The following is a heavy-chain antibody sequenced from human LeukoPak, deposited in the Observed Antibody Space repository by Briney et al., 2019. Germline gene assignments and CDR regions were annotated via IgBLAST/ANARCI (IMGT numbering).Heavy chain of an antibody. D-gene: IGHD6-19*01. CDR2: MNPNSGDT. Sequence: ASVKVSCKASGYTFTDYYMHWVRQAPGQGLEWMGWMNPNSGDTNYAQKFQGWVTMTRDTSINTAYMELSRLKSDDTAIYYCAELVDSSGWVFDFWGQGTLVTVSS. J-gene: IGHJ4*02. V-gene: IGHV1-2*04. CDR1: GYTFTDYY. CDR3: AELVDSSGWVFDF.